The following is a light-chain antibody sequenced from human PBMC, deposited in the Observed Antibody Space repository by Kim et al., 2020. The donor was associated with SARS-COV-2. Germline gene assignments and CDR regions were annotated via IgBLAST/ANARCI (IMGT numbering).Light chain of an antibody. Sequence: GQSITISCTGTISDVGGYTYVSWYQQHSGKAPKLMIYDVSKRPSGVSNRFSGSKSGNTASLTISGLQAEDEADYYCSSYTSSSTWVFGGGTQLTVL. CDR2: DVS. J-gene: IGLJ3*02. CDR3: SSYTSSSTWV. CDR1: ISDVGGYTY. V-gene: IGLV2-14*04.